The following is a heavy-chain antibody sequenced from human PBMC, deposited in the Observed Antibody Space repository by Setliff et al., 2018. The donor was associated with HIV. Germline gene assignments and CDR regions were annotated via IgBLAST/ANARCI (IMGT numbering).Heavy chain of an antibody. J-gene: IGHJ3*02. V-gene: IGHV5-51*01. CDR1: GYTFTNYW. D-gene: IGHD1-26*01. CDR2: IYPGDSDT. CDR3: ARPRRPYSGSYYDGFDI. Sequence: GASLKISCKGSGYTFTNYWIGWVRQMPGKGLECMGIIYPGDSDTRYSPSFQGQVTISADKSISTAYLQWSSLKASDTAMFYCARPRRPYSGSYYDGFDIWGQGTMVTVSS.